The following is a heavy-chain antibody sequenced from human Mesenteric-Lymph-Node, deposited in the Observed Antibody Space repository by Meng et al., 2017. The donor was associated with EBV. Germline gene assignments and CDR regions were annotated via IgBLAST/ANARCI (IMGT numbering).Heavy chain of an antibody. CDR2: INHNGVA. J-gene: IGHJ5*02. V-gene: IGHV4-34*01. Sequence: QVQLHQLGAGLLKPSETMSLTCAVYGGSFSGYYWTWIRQPPETGLEWIGEINHNGVADYNPSLKSRVTISVDTSKNQFSLRLTSVTAADTAVYYCARGHMWDNKFDPWGQGTLVTVSS. D-gene: IGHD1-26*01. CDR3: ARGHMWDNKFDP. CDR1: GGSFSGYY.